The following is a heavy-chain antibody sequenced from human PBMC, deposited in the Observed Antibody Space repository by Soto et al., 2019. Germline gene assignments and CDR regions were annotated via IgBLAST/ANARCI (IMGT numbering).Heavy chain of an antibody. D-gene: IGHD3-22*01. CDR1: GFTFSSYA. CDR3: AREPRITMIVVVISPPDY. V-gene: IGHV3-30-3*01. CDR2: ISYDGSNK. Sequence: QVQLVESGGGVVQPGRSLRLSCAASGFTFSSYAMHWVRQAPGKGLEWVAVISYDGSNKYYADSVKGRFIISRDNSKNTLYLQMNSLRAEDTAVYYCAREPRITMIVVVISPPDYWGQGTLVTVSS. J-gene: IGHJ4*02.